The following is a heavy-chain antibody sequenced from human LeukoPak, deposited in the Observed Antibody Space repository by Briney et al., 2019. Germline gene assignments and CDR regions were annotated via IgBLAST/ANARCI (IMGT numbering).Heavy chain of an antibody. CDR2: IYYSGST. V-gene: IGHV4-59*08. CDR1: GGSISSYY. D-gene: IGHD3-3*01. J-gene: IGHJ4*02. Sequence: PSETLSLTCTVSGGSISSYYWSWIRQPPGKGLEWIGYIYYSGSTNYNPSLKSRVTISVDTSKNQFSLKLSSVTAADTAVYYCARVAADFWSGYPDYWGQGTLVTVSS. CDR3: ARVAADFWSGYPDY.